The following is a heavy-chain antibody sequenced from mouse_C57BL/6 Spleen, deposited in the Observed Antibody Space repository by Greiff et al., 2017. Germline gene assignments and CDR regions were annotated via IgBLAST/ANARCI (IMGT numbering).Heavy chain of an antibody. CDR2: IDPSDSYT. J-gene: IGHJ3*01. CDR3: ASGTTVVAEGFAY. V-gene: IGHV1-50*01. D-gene: IGHD1-1*01. Sequence: VQLQQPGAELVKPGASVKLSCKASGYTFTSYWMQWVKQRPGQGLEWIGEIDPSDSYTNYNQKFKGKATLTVDTSSSTAYMQLSSLTSEDSAVYYCASGTTVVAEGFAYWGQGTLVTVSA. CDR1: GYTFTSYW.